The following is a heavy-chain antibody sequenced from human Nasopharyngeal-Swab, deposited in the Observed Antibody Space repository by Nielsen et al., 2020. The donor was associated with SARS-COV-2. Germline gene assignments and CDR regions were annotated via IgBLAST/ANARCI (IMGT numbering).Heavy chain of an antibody. V-gene: IGHV1-24*01. CDR1: GYTLTELS. D-gene: IGHD4-17*01. CDR3: ATVYGDYPLSGLRY. Sequence: ASVKVSCKVSGYTLTELSMHWVRQAPGKGLEWMGGFDPEDDETIYAQKFQGRVTMTEDTSTDTAYMELSSLRSEDTAVYYCATVYGDYPLSGLRYWGQGTPVTVSS. CDR2: FDPEDDET. J-gene: IGHJ4*02.